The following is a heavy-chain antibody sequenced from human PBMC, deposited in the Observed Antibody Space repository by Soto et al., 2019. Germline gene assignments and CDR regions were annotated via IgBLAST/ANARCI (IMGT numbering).Heavy chain of an antibody. CDR1: GGTFSSYT. D-gene: IGHD3-9*01. Sequence: ASVKVSCKASGGTFSSYTISWVRQAPGQGLEWMGRIIPILGIANYAQKFQGRVTITADKSTSTAYMELSSLRSEDTAVYYCARGGYYDILTGSPTDWFDPWGQGTLVTVSS. CDR2: IIPILGIA. J-gene: IGHJ5*02. V-gene: IGHV1-69*02. CDR3: ARGGYYDILTGSPTDWFDP.